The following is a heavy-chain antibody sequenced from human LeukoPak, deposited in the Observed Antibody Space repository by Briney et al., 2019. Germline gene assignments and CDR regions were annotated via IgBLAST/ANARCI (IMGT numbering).Heavy chain of an antibody. Sequence: GGSLRLSCAASGFTFSSYDMHWVRQATGKGLEWVSAIGTAGDTYYPGSVKGRFTISRENAKNSLYLQMNSLRAGDTAVYYCARANDCSGGSCYPGAFDIWGQGTMVTVSS. D-gene: IGHD2-15*01. CDR1: GFTFSSYD. CDR3: ARANDCSGGSCYPGAFDI. J-gene: IGHJ3*02. V-gene: IGHV3-13*01. CDR2: IGTAGDT.